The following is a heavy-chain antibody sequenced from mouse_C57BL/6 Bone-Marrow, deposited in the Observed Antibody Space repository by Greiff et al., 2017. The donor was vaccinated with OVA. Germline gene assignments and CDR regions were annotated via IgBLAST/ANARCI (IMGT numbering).Heavy chain of an antibody. CDR3: TSYYGSSYGWFAY. D-gene: IGHD1-1*01. Sequence: VHVKQSGAELVRPGASVKLSCTASGFNIKDDYMHWVKQRPEQGLEWIGWIDPENGDTEYASKFQGKATITADTSSNTAYLQLSSLTSEDTAVYYCTSYYGSSYGWFAYWGQGTLVTVSA. V-gene: IGHV14-4*01. CDR2: IDPENGDT. CDR1: GFNIKDDY. J-gene: IGHJ3*01.